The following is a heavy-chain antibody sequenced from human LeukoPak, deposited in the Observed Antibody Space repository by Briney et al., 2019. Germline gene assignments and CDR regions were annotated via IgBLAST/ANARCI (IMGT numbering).Heavy chain of an antibody. V-gene: IGHV1-2*02. D-gene: IGHD2-2*01. CDR2: INPNSGGT. CDR1: GYTFTGYY. CDR3: ARTRSTLSYYYGMDV. Sequence: ASVKVSCKASGYTFTGYYMHWVRQAPGQGLEWVGWINPNSGGTNYAQKFQGRVTMTRDTSISTAYMDLSRLRSDDTAVYYCARTRSTLSYYYGMDVWGQGTTVTVSS. J-gene: IGHJ6*02.